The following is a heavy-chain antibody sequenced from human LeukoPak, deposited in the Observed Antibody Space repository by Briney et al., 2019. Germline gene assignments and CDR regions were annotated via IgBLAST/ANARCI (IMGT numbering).Heavy chain of an antibody. J-gene: IGHJ6*02. V-gene: IGHV4-59*01. CDR3: ARFLNSGLRAYYGMDV. D-gene: IGHD4-17*01. CDR1: GGSISSFY. CDR2: IYYSGST. Sequence: PSETLSLTCTVSGGSISSFYWSWIRQPPGKGLEWIGYIYYSGSTNYNPSLKSRVTISVDTSKNQFSLKLSSVTAADTAVYYCARFLNSGLRAYYGMDVWGQGTTVTVSS.